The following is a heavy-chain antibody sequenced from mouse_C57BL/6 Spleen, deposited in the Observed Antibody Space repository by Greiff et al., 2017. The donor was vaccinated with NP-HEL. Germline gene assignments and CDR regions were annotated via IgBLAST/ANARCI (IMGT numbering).Heavy chain of an antibody. J-gene: IGHJ1*01. V-gene: IGHV1-77*01. CDR2: IGPGSGST. D-gene: IGHD2-3*01. CDR1: GYTFTDYY. Sequence: VQLQQSGAELVKPGASVKISCKASGYTFTDYYINWVKQRPGQGLEWIGKIGPGSGSTYYNEKFKGKATLTADKSSSTAYMQLSSLTSEDSAVYYCARPRRYDYGYFEVWGPGTTVTVSS. CDR3: ARPRRYDYGYFEV.